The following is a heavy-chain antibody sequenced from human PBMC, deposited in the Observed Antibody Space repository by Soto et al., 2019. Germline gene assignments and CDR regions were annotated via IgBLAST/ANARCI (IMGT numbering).Heavy chain of an antibody. D-gene: IGHD6-19*01. Sequence: GASVKVSCKASGYTFTRYAMHWVRQAPGQRLEWMGWINTANGDTTYSQKFQGRVTITSDTSASTAYMELSSLRSEDTAVYYCARDLRGTGWYDYWGQGTLVTVSS. J-gene: IGHJ4*02. CDR2: INTANGDT. V-gene: IGHV1-3*04. CDR3: ARDLRGTGWYDY. CDR1: GYTFTRYA.